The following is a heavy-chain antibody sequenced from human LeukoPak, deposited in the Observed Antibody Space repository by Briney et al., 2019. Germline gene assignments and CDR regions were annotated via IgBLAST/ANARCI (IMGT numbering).Heavy chain of an antibody. V-gene: IGHV3-23*01. CDR3: TKDYCGKFCSAV. D-gene: IGHD3-9*01. CDR1: GFTFNTYT. Sequence: GGSLRLSCAASGFTFNTYTMNWVRQAPGKGLEWVSTITKSGDSTYYVGSVKGRFTISRDNSKNTLYLQMNSLRAEDTAKYYCTKDYCGKFCSAVWGQGTTVTVSS. J-gene: IGHJ6*02. CDR2: ITKSGDST.